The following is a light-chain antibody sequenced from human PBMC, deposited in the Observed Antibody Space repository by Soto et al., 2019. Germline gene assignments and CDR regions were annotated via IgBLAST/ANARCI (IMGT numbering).Light chain of an antibody. J-gene: IGKJ5*01. V-gene: IGKV3-11*01. Sequence: EIVLTQSPATLSLSPGERATLSCRASQSVSNYLAWYQQTPGQAPRLLIYEASNRATGIPARFSGSWSGTDFTLTISSLEPEDFAVYYCQQRTNWPITFGQGTRLEIK. CDR3: QQRTNWPIT. CDR2: EAS. CDR1: QSVSNY.